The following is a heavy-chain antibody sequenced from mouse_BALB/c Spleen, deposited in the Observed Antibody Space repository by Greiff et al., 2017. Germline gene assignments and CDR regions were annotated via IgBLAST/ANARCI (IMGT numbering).Heavy chain of an antibody. D-gene: IGHD2-4*01. CDR2: ISSKSNNYAT. J-gene: IGHJ4*01. CDR1: GFTFNTYA. CDR3: VRQAYDYGAMDY. V-gene: IGHV10-1*02. Sequence: EVQLVESGGGLVQPKGSLKLSCAASGFTFNTYAMNWVRQAPGKGLEWVARISSKSNNYATYYADSVKDRFTISREDSQSMLYLQMNNLKTEDTAMDYCVRQAYDYGAMDYWGQGTSVTVSS.